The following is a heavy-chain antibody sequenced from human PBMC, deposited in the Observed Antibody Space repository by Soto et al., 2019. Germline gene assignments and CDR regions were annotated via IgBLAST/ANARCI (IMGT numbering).Heavy chain of an antibody. Sequence: WESLAIGWTVSVASICSGGDYWSWIRQPPGKGLEWIGYIYYSGSTNYNPSLKSRVTISVDTSKNQFSLKLSSVTAADTAVYYCARGWSGSPVIWGQGTLVTVSS. D-gene: IGHD1-26*01. J-gene: IGHJ4*02. CDR1: VASICSGGDY. CDR2: IYYSGST. V-gene: IGHV4-61*08. CDR3: ARGWSGSPVI.